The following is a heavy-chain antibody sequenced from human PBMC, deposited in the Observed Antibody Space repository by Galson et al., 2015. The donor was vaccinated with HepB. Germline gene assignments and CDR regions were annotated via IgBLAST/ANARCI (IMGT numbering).Heavy chain of an antibody. D-gene: IGHD6-19*01. CDR3: ARSPAGAAYFGF. J-gene: IGHJ4*02. Sequence: SLRLSCAGSGFTFSRYAMHWVRQAPGKGLECVALRDSVKGRFTISRDNSKNTLYLQMKGLRDEDTAIYYCARSPAGAAYFGFWGQGTLVTVST. V-gene: IGHV3-33*01. CDR1: GFTFSRYA.